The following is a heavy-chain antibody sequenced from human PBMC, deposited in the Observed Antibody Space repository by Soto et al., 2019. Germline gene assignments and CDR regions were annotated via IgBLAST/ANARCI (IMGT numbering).Heavy chain of an antibody. D-gene: IGHD2-8*01. J-gene: IGHJ1*01. Sequence: ASVKVSCKASGYTFTSYGISWVRQAPGQGLEWMGWISAYNGNTNYAQKLQGRVTMTTDTSTSTAYMELRSLRSDDTAVYYCARAPKWLLMSGEWYFQHWGQGTLVTVSS. V-gene: IGHV1-18*01. CDR1: GYTFTSYG. CDR3: ARAPKWLLMSGEWYFQH. CDR2: ISAYNGNT.